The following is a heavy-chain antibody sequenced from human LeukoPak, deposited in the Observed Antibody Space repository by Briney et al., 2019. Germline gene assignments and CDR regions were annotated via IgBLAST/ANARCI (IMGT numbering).Heavy chain of an antibody. CDR2: ISGSGGST. Sequence: PGGSLRLSCAASGFTFSSYAMSWVRQAPGKGLEWVSAISGSGGSTYYADSVKGRLTISSDNSKNTLYLQMNSLRAGDTAVYYCAKYTFGDPNPYWGQGTLVTVSS. CDR1: GFTFSSYA. J-gene: IGHJ4*02. CDR3: AKYTFGDPNPY. D-gene: IGHD4-17*01. V-gene: IGHV3-23*01.